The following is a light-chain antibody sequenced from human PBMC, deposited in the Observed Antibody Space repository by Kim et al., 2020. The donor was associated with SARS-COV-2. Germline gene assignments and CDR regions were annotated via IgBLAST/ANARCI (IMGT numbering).Light chain of an antibody. J-gene: IGKJ1*01. V-gene: IGKV3-11*01. CDR2: DAS. CDR1: QSVSSY. Sequence: SPGERAALSCRASQSVSSYLAWYQQKPGQAPRLLIYDASNRATGIPARFSGSGSGTDFTLTISSREPEDFAVYYCQQRSNWPKRTFGQGTKVEIK. CDR3: QQRSNWPKRT.